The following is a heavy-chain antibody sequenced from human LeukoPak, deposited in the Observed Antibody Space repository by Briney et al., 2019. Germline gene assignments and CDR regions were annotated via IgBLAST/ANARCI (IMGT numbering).Heavy chain of an antibody. V-gene: IGHV1-69*04. CDR3: AREVSYYGSGSYYADY. Sequence: SVKVSCKASGGTFSSYAISWVRQAPGQGIEWMGRIIPILGIANYAQKFQGRVTITADKSTSTAYMELSSLRSEDTAVYYCAREVSYYGSGSYYADYWGQGTLVTVSS. J-gene: IGHJ4*02. D-gene: IGHD3-10*01. CDR2: IIPILGIA. CDR1: GGTFSSYA.